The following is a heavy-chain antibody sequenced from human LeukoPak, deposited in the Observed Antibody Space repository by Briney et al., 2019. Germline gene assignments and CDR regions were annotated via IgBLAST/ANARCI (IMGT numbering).Heavy chain of an antibody. V-gene: IGHV3-30*04. D-gene: IGHD2-8*01. CDR3: AKDGCIPWGYYMDV. J-gene: IGHJ6*03. Sequence: GGSLRLSCAASGFTFSTYTMHWVRQTPGKGLEWVAIISYDGSDKYYADSVKGRFTISRDNATNSMYLEMNSLRAEDTAVYYCAKDGCIPWGYYMDVWGKGTTVTISS. CDR1: GFTFSTYT. CDR2: ISYDGSDK.